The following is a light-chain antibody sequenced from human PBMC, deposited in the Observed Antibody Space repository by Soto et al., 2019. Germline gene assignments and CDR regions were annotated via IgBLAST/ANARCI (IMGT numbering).Light chain of an antibody. Sequence: QSALTQPASVSGSPGQSITISCTGTSGDVGGYNYVSWYQQHPGKAPKLMIYEVSNRPSGVSNRFSGSKSGNTASLTISGLQAEDEADYYCTSYTRSTNHYIYGTGTKLTVL. CDR2: EVS. CDR1: SGDVGGYNY. CDR3: TSYTRSTNHYI. V-gene: IGLV2-14*01. J-gene: IGLJ1*01.